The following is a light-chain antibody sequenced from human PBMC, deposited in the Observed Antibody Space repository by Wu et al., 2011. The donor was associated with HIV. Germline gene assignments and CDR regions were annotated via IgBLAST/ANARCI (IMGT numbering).Light chain of an antibody. CDR1: QSVSSSY. CDR2: GAS. V-gene: IGKV3-20*01. CDR3: HQYGGVPPYS. J-gene: IGKJ2*03. Sequence: EIVLTQSPGTLSLSPGERATLSCRASQSVSSSYLAWYQQKPGQAPRLLIYGASSRATGIPDRFSGSGSGTDFTLTISRLEPEDFAVYFCHQYGGVPPYSFGQGTKLEIK.